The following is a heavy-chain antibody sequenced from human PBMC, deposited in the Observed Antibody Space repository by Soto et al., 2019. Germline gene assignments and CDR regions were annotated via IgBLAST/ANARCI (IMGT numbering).Heavy chain of an antibody. CDR3: ARAPNNVNWFPEAFDL. CDR2: TYLGDSET. CDR1: GYSFITYW. J-gene: IGHJ3*01. V-gene: IGHV5-51*01. Sequence: PRESLKLSCTVSGYSFITYWIGWVRQRTGKGLEWMAVTYLGDSETRYSPSFLGQVTISADRSINTAYLQWSSLKASDTAIYFCARAPNNVNWFPEAFDLWGQGTMVTVSS. D-gene: IGHD1-20*01.